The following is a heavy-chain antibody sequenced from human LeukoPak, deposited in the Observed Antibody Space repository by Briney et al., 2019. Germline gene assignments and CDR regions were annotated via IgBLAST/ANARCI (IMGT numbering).Heavy chain of an antibody. CDR2: ISSNGDRT. V-gene: IGHV3-64*01. CDR1: VFSLNTYA. J-gene: IGHJ4*02. CDR3: ARNSGGDAYNDYFDS. D-gene: IGHD5-24*01. Sequence: GESLRLSCSASVFSLNTYAMHSVPQAPGKGLEYVSAISSNGDRTYYANSVKGRFTISRDNSKKTLFLQMGSLRAEDMAVYYCARNSGGDAYNDYFDSWGQGTLGTVSS.